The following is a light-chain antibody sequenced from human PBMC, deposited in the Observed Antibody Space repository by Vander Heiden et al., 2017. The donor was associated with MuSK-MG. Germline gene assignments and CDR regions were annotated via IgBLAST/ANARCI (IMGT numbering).Light chain of an antibody. J-gene: IGKJ3*01. CDR1: QSVSSN. CDR2: GAS. Sequence: EIVVTQSPATLSVSPGERATLSCRASQSVSSNLAWYQQKPGQAPRLLIYGASTRATGIPARFSGSGSGTEFTLTIRSLQSEDFAVYYCQEYNNWGFTFGPGTKVDFK. V-gene: IGKV3-15*01. CDR3: QEYNNWGFT.